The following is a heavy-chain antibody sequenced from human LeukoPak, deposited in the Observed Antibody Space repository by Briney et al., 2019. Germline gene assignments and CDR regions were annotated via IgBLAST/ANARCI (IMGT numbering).Heavy chain of an antibody. J-gene: IGHJ3*02. V-gene: IGHV3-7*01. D-gene: IGHD3-22*01. CDR2: MNQDGSEK. CDR3: ARYYDGSGFYDAFDI. CDR1: GFTFSSYG. Sequence: GGSLRLSCAASGFTFSSYGMHWVRQAPGKGLEWVATMNQDGSEKYYVDSVKGRFTVSRENAKNSLYLQMSSLRPEDTAVYYCARYYDGSGFYDAFDIWGQGTMVTVSS.